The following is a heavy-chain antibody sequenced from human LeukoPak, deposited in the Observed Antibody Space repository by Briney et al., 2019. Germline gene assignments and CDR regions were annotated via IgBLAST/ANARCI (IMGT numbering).Heavy chain of an antibody. CDR1: KFIFSNYW. V-gene: IGHV3-7*01. CDR2: IKKTGSET. D-gene: IGHD6-6*01. Sequence: GGSLRLSCAASKFIFSNYWMSWVRQAPGKGLEWVAYIKKTGSETYYVDSVKGRFTISRDNSRNTLYLQMNSLRAEDTAVYYCARDRSIYFYGMDVWGQGTTVTVSS. CDR3: ARDRSIYFYGMDV. J-gene: IGHJ6*02.